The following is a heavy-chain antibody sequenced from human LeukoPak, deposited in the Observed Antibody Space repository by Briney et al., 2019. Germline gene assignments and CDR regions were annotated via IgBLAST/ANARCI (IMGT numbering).Heavy chain of an antibody. D-gene: IGHD1-7*01. V-gene: IGHV3-23*01. CDR3: AKDSGSITGTTFSY. J-gene: IGHJ4*02. CDR1: GFTFSSYW. Sequence: GGSLRLSCAASGFTFSSYWMHWVRQAPGKGLEWVSAISGSGGSTYYADSVKGRFTISRDNSKNTLYLQMNSLRAEDTAVYYCAKDSGSITGTTFSYWGQGTLVTVSS. CDR2: ISGSGGST.